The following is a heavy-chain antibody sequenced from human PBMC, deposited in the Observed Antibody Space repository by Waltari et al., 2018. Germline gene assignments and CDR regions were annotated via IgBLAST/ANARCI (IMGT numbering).Heavy chain of an antibody. CDR2: IYHSGST. V-gene: IGHV4-38-2*01. CDR3: ARRVGATVY. J-gene: IGHJ4*02. CDR1: SISSGYY. Sequence: SISSGYYWGWIRQPPGKGLEWIGSIYHSGSTYYNPSLKSRVTISVDTSKNQFSLKLSSVTAADTAVYYCARRVGATVYWGQGTLVTVSS. D-gene: IGHD1-26*01.